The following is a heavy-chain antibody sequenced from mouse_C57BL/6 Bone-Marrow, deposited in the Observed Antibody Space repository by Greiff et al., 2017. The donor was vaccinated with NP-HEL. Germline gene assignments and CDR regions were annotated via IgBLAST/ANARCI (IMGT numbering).Heavy chain of an antibody. Sequence: EVQLQQSGPELVKPGASVKISCKASGYTFTDYYMNWVKQSHGKSLEWIGDINPNNGGTSYNQKFKGKATLTVDKSSSTAYMELRILTSEDSAVYYCARATYYDYDGAMDYWGQGTSVTVSS. V-gene: IGHV1-26*01. D-gene: IGHD2-4*01. CDR1: GYTFTDYY. CDR3: ARATYYDYDGAMDY. CDR2: INPNNGGT. J-gene: IGHJ4*01.